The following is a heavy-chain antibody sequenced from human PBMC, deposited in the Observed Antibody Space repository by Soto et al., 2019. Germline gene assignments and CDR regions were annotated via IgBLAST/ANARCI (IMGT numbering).Heavy chain of an antibody. Sequence: GESLKISCKGSGYSFVIYWIAWVRQMPGKGLEWMGSIYPGDSDTTYSPSIQGQVTISADEPSTTVYLQWNTLKASDTAMYYCAKTDGYEVEYWGRGTQVTVSS. CDR3: AKTDGYEVEY. CDR2: IYPGDSDT. J-gene: IGHJ4*02. V-gene: IGHV5-51*04. CDR1: GYSFVIYW. D-gene: IGHD5-18*01.